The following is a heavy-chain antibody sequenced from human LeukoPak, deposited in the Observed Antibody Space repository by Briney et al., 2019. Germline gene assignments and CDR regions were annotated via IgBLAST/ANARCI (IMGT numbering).Heavy chain of an antibody. CDR1: GGTFSSYA. V-gene: IGHV1-69*05. CDR3: ASGSTSSSWFDP. Sequence: SVKVSCKASGGTFSSYAISWVRQAPGQGLEWMGGIIPIFGTANYAQKFQGRVTITTDESTSTAYMELSGLRSEDTAVYYCASGSTSSSWFDPWGQGTLVTVSS. J-gene: IGHJ5*02. CDR2: IIPIFGTA. D-gene: IGHD2-2*01.